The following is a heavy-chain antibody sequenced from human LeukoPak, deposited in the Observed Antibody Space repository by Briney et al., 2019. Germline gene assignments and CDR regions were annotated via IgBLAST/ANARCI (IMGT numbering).Heavy chain of an antibody. CDR1: GFTFSSYR. J-gene: IGHJ4*02. CDR2: ISSSSSYI. D-gene: IGHD3-9*01. V-gene: IGHV3-21*01. CDR3: VLTGYRPYYFDY. Sequence: GGSLRLSCAASGFTFSSYRMNWVRQAPGKGLEWVSSISSSSSYIYYADSVKGRFTISRDNAKNSLYLQMNSLRAEDTAVYYCVLTGYRPYYFDYWGQGTLVTVSS.